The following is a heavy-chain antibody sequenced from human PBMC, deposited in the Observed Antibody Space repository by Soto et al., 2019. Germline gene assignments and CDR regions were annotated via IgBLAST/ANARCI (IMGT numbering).Heavy chain of an antibody. V-gene: IGHV3-23*01. J-gene: IGHJ6*02. CDR1: GFTFSSYA. CDR3: AKALSWSYYYYGIDV. D-gene: IGHD6-13*01. Sequence: GGSLRLSCAASGFTFSSYAMSWVRQAPGKGLEWVSAISGSGGSTYYADSVKGLFTISRDNSKNTLYLQMNSLRAEDTAVYYCAKALSWSYYYYGIDVWGQGTTVTVSS. CDR2: ISGSGGST.